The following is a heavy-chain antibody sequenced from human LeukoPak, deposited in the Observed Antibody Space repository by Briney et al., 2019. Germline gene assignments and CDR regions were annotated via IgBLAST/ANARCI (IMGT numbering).Heavy chain of an antibody. CDR1: GGTFSSYA. J-gene: IGHJ4*02. V-gene: IGHV1-69*04. CDR3: ARAPVGSYYYDSSGYYGPGDDY. CDR2: IIPIPGIA. Sequence: SVKVSCKASGGTFSSYAISWVRQAPGQGLEWMGRIIPIPGIANYAQKFQGRVTITADKSTSTAYMELSSLRSEDTAVYYCARAPVGSYYYDSSGYYGPGDDYWCQGTLVTVSS. D-gene: IGHD3-22*01.